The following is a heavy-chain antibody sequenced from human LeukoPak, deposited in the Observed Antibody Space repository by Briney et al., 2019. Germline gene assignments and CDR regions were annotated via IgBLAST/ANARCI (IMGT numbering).Heavy chain of an antibody. D-gene: IGHD2-2*01. Sequence: GGSLRLSCAASGFTFSTYGMHWVRQAPGKGLEWVTFIRYDGSNKYYADSVKGRFTISRDNSKNTLYLQMNSLRAEDTAVYYCAKDVGRIVVVPAAMQRGDYMDVWGKGTTVTISS. V-gene: IGHV3-30*02. J-gene: IGHJ6*03. CDR2: IRYDGSNK. CDR1: GFTFSTYG. CDR3: AKDVGRIVVVPAAMQRGDYMDV.